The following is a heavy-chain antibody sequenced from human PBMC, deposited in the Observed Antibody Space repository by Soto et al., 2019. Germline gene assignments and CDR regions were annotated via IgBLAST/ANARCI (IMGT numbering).Heavy chain of an antibody. V-gene: IGHV3-23*01. CDR2: ISGSGGST. Sequence: EVQLLESGGGLVQPGGSLRLSCAASGFTFSSYAMSWVRQAPGKGLEWVSAISGSGGSTYYADSVKGRFTISRGNSKNTLYLQMNSLRAEDTAVYYCAKRWGGDVDAFDIWGQGTMVTVSS. CDR3: AKRWGGDVDAFDI. D-gene: IGHD2-21*02. CDR1: GFTFSSYA. J-gene: IGHJ3*02.